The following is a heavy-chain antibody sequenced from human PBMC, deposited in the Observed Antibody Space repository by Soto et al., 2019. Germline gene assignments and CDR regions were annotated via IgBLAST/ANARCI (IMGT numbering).Heavy chain of an antibody. J-gene: IGHJ3*02. D-gene: IGHD6-19*01. CDR1: GYTFTSYG. CDR2: ISAYNGNT. Sequence: GASLKVSCKASGYTFTSYGISWVRQAPGQGLEWMGWISAYNGNTNYAQKLQGRVTMTTDTSTSTAYMELRSLRSDDTAVYYCARGRQWLVYDAFDIWGQGTMVTVSS. V-gene: IGHV1-18*01. CDR3: ARGRQWLVYDAFDI.